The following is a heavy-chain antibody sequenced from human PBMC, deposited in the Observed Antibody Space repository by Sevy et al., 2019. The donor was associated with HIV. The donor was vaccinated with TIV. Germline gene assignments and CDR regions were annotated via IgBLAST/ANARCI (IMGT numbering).Heavy chain of an antibody. Sequence: SETLSLTCTVSGGSISSGGYYWSWIRQHPGKGLEWIGYIYYSGSTYYNPSLKSRVTISVDTSKNQFSLKLSSVTAADTAVYYCASGQSFRGGFDIWGQGTMVTVSS. J-gene: IGHJ3*02. CDR3: ASGQSFRGGFDI. CDR2: IYYSGST. D-gene: IGHD2-15*01. CDR1: GGSISSGGYY. V-gene: IGHV4-31*03.